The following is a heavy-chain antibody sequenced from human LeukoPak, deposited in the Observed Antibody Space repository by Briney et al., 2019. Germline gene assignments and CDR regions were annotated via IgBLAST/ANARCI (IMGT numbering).Heavy chain of an antibody. D-gene: IGHD1-26*01. J-gene: IGHJ4*02. Sequence: GGSLRLSCAASGFTVSSNYMSWVRQAPGKGLEWVSVIYSGGSTYYADSVKGRFTISRDNSKNTLCPQMNSLRAEDTAVYYCARYRYSGSYPLDYWGQGTLVTVSS. V-gene: IGHV3-53*01. CDR1: GFTVSSNY. CDR2: IYSGGST. CDR3: ARYRYSGSYPLDY.